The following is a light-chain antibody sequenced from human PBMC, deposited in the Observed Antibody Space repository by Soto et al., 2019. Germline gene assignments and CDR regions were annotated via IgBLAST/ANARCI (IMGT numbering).Light chain of an antibody. CDR1: QAVNTR. J-gene: IGKJ1*01. CDR3: HQRQSWPRT. V-gene: IGKV3-11*01. CDR2: LAS. Sequence: EIVLTQSPATLSSFPGDRVTLSCRASQAVNTRLAWYQHKPGQAPRLLIYLASNRAAGVPARFSGSGSGTDFTLTISDVATADFAVYYCHQRQSWPRTFGQGTKVDIK.